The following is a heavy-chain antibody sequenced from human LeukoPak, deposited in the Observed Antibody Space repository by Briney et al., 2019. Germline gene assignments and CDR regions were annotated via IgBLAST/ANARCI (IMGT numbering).Heavy chain of an antibody. CDR3: ARTRWAAAGRKWFDP. CDR2: MNPNSGNT. CDR1: GYTFTSYD. D-gene: IGHD6-13*01. V-gene: IGHV1-8*01. Sequence: ASVKVSCKASGYTFTSYDINWVRQATGQGLEWMGWMNPNSGNTGYAQKFQGRVTMTRNTSISTAYMELSGLRSEDTAVYYCARTRWAAAGRKWFDPWGQGTLVTVSS. J-gene: IGHJ5*02.